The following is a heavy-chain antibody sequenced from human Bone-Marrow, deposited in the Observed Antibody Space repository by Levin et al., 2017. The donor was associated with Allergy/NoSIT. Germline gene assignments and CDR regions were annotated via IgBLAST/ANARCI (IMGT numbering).Heavy chain of an antibody. CDR3: ARYAVVEAATRFDF. V-gene: IGHV4-61*08. J-gene: IGHJ4*02. D-gene: IGHD2-15*01. CDR1: GGSLSSGDFY. CDR2: IYYSGST. Sequence: SETLSLTCTVSGGSLSSGDFYWSWIRQPPGKGLEWLGYIYYSGSTTYNPSLRSRVTISVDTSQNQFSLKLRSVTAADTAVYYCARYAVVEAATRFDFWGQGTLVTVSS.